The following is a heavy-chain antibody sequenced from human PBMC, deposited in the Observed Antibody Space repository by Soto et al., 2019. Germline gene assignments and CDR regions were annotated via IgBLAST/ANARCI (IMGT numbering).Heavy chain of an antibody. V-gene: IGHV4-4*02. D-gene: IGHD3-3*01. CDR1: DASIISTNW. CDR3: ASMIRTGHVVWSGYSRPPFVFDI. J-gene: IGHJ3*02. Sequence: SETLSLTCAVSDASIISTNWWTWVRQPPGKGLEWVGEVYHSGSTNYNPSLKSRVTISVDKSKNQFSLNVNSVTAADTAVYYCASMIRTGHVVWSGYSRPPFVFDIWGQGTRGKVSS. CDR2: VYHSGST.